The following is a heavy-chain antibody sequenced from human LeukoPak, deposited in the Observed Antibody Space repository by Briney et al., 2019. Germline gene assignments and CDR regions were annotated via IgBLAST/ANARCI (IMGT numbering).Heavy chain of an antibody. D-gene: IGHD3-10*01. CDR1: GFTFNSYA. CDR3: ARAMVRGVPFDY. CDR2: ISNDGSTK. J-gene: IGHJ4*02. Sequence: SGGSLRLSCAASGFTFNSYAMHWVRQPPGKGLEWMTVISNDGSTKYYADSARGRFTISRDNSKNTLYLQINSLRLDDTAVYYCARAMVRGVPFDYWGQGTLVTVSS. V-gene: IGHV3-30-3*01.